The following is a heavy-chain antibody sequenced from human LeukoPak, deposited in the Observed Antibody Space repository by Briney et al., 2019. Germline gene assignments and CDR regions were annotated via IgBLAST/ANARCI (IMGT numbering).Heavy chain of an antibody. V-gene: IGHV3-21*01. CDR3: ARGRHYDILTGYLNPYYFDY. J-gene: IGHJ4*02. CDR2: ISSSSSYI. D-gene: IGHD3-9*01. CDR1: GFTFSSYS. Sequence: GGSLRLSCAASGFTFSSYSMNWVRQAPGKGLEWVSSISSSSSYIYYADSVKGRFTISRDNAKNSLYLQMNSLRAEDTAVYYCARGRHYDILTGYLNPYYFDYWGQGTLVTVSS.